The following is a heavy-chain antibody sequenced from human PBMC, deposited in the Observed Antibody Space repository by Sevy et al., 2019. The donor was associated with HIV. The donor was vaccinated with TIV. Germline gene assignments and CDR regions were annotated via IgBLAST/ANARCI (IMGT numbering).Heavy chain of an antibody. V-gene: IGHV3-7*03. D-gene: IGHD2-15*01. CDR2: IKQDGSEK. CDR3: AREGGNCSGGSCYSTSYYYYGMDV. CDR1: GFTFSSYW. J-gene: IGHJ6*02. Sequence: GGSLRLSCAASGFTFSSYWMSWVRQAPGKGLEWVANIKQDGSEKYYVDSVKGRFTISRDNAKNSLYLQMYSLRAEDTAVYYCAREGGNCSGGSCYSTSYYYYGMDVWGQGTTVTVSS.